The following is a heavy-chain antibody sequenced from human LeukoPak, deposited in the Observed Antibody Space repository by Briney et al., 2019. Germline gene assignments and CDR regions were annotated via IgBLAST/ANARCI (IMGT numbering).Heavy chain of an antibody. J-gene: IGHJ4*02. CDR3: ARSPFVTGTTRYFDY. Sequence: GGSLRLSCAASGFTFSSYSMNWVRQAPGKGLEWVSHISGSGSTIYYADSVRGRFTISRDNAKNSLYLQMNSLRAEDAAVYYCARSPFVTGTTRYFDYWGQGTLVTVSS. CDR1: GFTFSSYS. V-gene: IGHV3-48*04. CDR2: ISGSGSTI. D-gene: IGHD1-7*01.